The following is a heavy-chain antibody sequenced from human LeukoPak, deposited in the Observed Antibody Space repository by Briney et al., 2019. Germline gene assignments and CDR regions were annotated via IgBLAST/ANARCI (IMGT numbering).Heavy chain of an antibody. CDR1: GYTFTSYG. V-gene: IGHV1-18*01. Sequence: ASVKVSCKASGYTFTSYGISWVRQAPGQGLEWMGWISAYNGNTNYAQKLQGRVTTTTDTSTSTAYMELRSLRSDDTAVYYCARDPPNYYDSSGYSNVFDYWGQGTLVTVSS. CDR3: ARDPPNYYDSSGYSNVFDY. D-gene: IGHD3-22*01. J-gene: IGHJ4*02. CDR2: ISAYNGNT.